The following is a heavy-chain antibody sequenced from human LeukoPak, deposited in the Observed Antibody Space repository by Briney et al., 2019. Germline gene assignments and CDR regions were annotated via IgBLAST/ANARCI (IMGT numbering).Heavy chain of an antibody. J-gene: IGHJ5*02. CDR1: GYSFTSYY. Sequence: GASVKVSCKASGYSFTSYYMHWVRQAPGQGLEWMGLINPSGSSTTYAQKFQGRVTMTRDMSTSTDYMELTSLTSDDTAVYYCARGGGEGSGWYTVKDWFDPWGQGTLVTVSS. CDR2: INPSGSST. D-gene: IGHD6-19*01. V-gene: IGHV1-46*01. CDR3: ARGGGEGSGWYTVKDWFDP.